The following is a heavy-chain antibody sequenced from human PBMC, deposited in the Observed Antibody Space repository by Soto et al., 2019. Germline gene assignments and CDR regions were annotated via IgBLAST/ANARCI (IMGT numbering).Heavy chain of an antibody. J-gene: IGHJ6*02. V-gene: IGHV4-34*01. D-gene: IGHD3-10*01. Sequence: SESLAITCAVCGGSFNGYYWSWIRQPTGKGLEWIGEINHSGSTNYNPSLKSRVTISVDTSKNQFSLKLSSVTAADTAVYYCARGRITMVRGVIKRTYYYYGMDVWGQGTTVTVSS. CDR2: INHSGST. CDR3: ARGRITMVRGVIKRTYYYYGMDV. CDR1: GGSFNGYY.